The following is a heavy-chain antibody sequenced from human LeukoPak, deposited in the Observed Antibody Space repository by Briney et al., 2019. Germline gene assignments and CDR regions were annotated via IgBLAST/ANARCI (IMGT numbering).Heavy chain of an antibody. CDR2: IYSGGSR. CDR3: ARDSHSSGYSDFDY. J-gene: IGHJ4*02. Sequence: GGSLRLSCAASAFSFGSNYMTWVRQAPGKGLEWVSLIYSGGSRYYQDSVKGRFTISRDNAKNSLYLQINSLRAEDTAVYYCARDSHSSGYSDFDYWGQGTLVTVSS. D-gene: IGHD3-22*01. CDR1: AFSFGSNY. V-gene: IGHV3-66*01.